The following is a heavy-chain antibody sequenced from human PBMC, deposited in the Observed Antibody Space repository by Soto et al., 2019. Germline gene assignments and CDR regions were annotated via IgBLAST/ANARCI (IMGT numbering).Heavy chain of an antibody. CDR2: IIPMTGTP. J-gene: IGHJ6*02. D-gene: IGHD4-4*01. V-gene: IGHV1-69*06. CDR3: ARKGTTVNHYYYAMDV. Sequence: QLVQSGAEVKKPGSSVKVSCKASGGTLSSYVIGWVRQAPGQGLEWMGGIIPMTGTPNYAQKFQDRVTITADKSTSTAYMELRSLRSDDTAVYYCARKGTTVNHYYYAMDVWGQGTTVTVSS. CDR1: GGTLSSYV.